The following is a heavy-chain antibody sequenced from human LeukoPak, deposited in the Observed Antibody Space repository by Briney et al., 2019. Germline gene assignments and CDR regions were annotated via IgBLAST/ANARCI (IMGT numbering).Heavy chain of an antibody. Sequence: GGSLRLSCAASEFTLSNYAMSWVRQAPGKGLEWVSGISGSGTSTYYADSVKGRFTISRDNSKNTLYLQMNSLRAEDTAVYYCAKVHLGGYSSSYYDLSYFDYWGQGTLVTVSS. CDR1: EFTLSNYA. J-gene: IGHJ4*02. V-gene: IGHV3-23*01. CDR3: AKVHLGGYSSSYYDLSYFDY. D-gene: IGHD6-13*01. CDR2: ISGSGTST.